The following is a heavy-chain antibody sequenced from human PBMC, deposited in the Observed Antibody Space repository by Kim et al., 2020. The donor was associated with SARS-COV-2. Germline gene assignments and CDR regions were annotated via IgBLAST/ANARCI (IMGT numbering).Heavy chain of an antibody. CDR1: GYSFTTYG. V-gene: IGHV1-18*01. CDR2: ISTYDGDT. Sequence: ASVKVSCKASGYSFTTYGISWVRQAPGQGLEWIGWISTYDGDTNYAQDVQGRVAMTRDTFTSTAYMELRSLRSDDTAVYYCARDRGSRPDTFDIWGQGTMVTVSS. CDR3: ARDRGSRPDTFDI. J-gene: IGHJ3*02. D-gene: IGHD3-10*01.